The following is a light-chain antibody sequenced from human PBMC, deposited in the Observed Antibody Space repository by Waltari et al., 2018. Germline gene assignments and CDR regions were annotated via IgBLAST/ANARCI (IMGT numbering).Light chain of an antibody. Sequence: QSALTQPASVSGSPGQSITISCNGTSSDVGAYNSVSWHQQHPGKAPQLMIYEVSNRPSGISNRFSGSKSGYTASLTISGLQAEDEAEYYCSSYTSSTTLLYVFGTGTKVTVL. V-gene: IGLV2-14*01. CDR3: SSYTSSTTLLYV. CDR1: SSDVGAYNS. J-gene: IGLJ1*01. CDR2: EVS.